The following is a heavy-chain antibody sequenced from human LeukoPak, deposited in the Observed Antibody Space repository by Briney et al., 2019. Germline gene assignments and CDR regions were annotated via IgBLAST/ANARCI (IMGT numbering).Heavy chain of an antibody. CDR3: ARESFSTVTSATDAFDI. D-gene: IGHD4-17*01. Sequence: GASVKVSCKASGYTFTDYYTHWVRQAPGQGLEWMGWINPKSVATNNAQKFQGRVTMTRDTSISTAYMELSRLRSDDTAVYYCARESFSTVTSATDAFDIWGHGTMVTVSS. J-gene: IGHJ3*02. CDR2: INPKSVAT. CDR1: GYTFTDYY. V-gene: IGHV1-2*02.